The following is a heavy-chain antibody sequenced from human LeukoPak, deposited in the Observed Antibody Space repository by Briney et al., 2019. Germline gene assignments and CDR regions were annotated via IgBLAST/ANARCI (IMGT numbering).Heavy chain of an antibody. Sequence: SCKASGGTFSSYAMSWVRQAPGKGLEWVSAISGSGGSTYYADSVKGRFTISRDNSKNTLYLQMNSLRAEDTAVYYCAKVRQEIVVVPAVYFDYWGEGTLVTVSS. CDR1: GGTFSSYA. CDR3: AKVRQEIVVVPAVYFDY. D-gene: IGHD2-2*01. V-gene: IGHV3-23*01. J-gene: IGHJ4*02. CDR2: ISGSGGST.